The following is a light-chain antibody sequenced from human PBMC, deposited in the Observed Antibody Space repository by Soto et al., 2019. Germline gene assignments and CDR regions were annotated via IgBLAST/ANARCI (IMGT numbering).Light chain of an antibody. J-gene: IGKJ1*01. CDR1: QSVISSY. Sequence: EIVLTQSPGTLSLSPGERATLSCRASQSVISSYLAWYQQKSGQAPRLFIYGASNRATGIPDRFSGGGSGTDFTLTISRLEPEDFAVYYCQQYGSSLWTFGQGTKVEI. CDR3: QQYGSSLWT. V-gene: IGKV3-20*01. CDR2: GAS.